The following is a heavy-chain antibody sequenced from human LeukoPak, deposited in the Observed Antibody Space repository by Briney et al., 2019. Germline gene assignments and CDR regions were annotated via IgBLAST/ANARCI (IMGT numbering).Heavy chain of an antibody. V-gene: IGHV3-21*01. CDR2: ISSSSSYI. CDR1: GFTFSSYS. J-gene: IGHJ5*02. D-gene: IGHD6-13*01. Sequence: GGSLRLSCAASGFTFSSYSMNWVRQAPGKGLEGVSSISSSSSYIYYADSVKGRFTISRDNAKNSLYLQMNSLRAEDTAVYYCAREGDSSSWYIPGWFDPWGQGTLVTVSS. CDR3: AREGDSSSWYIPGWFDP.